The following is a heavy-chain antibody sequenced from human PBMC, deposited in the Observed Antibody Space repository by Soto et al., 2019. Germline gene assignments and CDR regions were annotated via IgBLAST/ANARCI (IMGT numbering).Heavy chain of an antibody. CDR3: ARAGIYCSGGSCYDYYYMDV. CDR1: GGSISSYY. Sequence: SETLSLTCTVSGGSISSYYWSWIRQPPGKGLEWIGYIYYSGSTNYNPSLKSRVPITVDTSKNQFSLKLSSVTAADTAVYYCARAGIYCSGGSCYDYYYMDVWGKGTTVTVSS. J-gene: IGHJ6*03. CDR2: IYYSGST. V-gene: IGHV4-59*01. D-gene: IGHD2-15*01.